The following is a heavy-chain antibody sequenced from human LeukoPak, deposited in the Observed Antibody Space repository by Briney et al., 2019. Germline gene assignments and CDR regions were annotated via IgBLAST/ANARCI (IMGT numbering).Heavy chain of an antibody. Sequence: GGSLRLSCAASGFTFSSYSMNWVRQAPGKGLEWVAVISYDGSNKYYADSVKGRFTISRDNSKNTLYLQMNSLRAEDTAVYYCANLGTMSSDYWGQGTLVTVSS. J-gene: IGHJ4*02. D-gene: IGHD3-10*02. V-gene: IGHV3-30*18. CDR3: ANLGTMSSDY. CDR1: GFTFSSYS. CDR2: ISYDGSNK.